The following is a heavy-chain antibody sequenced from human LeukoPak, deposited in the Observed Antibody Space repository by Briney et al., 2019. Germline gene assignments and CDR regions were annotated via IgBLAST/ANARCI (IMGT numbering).Heavy chain of an antibody. CDR3: AKDLGYCSSTSCYNRYYYYGMDV. CDR1: GFTFSSYG. CDR2: IWYDGSNK. J-gene: IGHJ6*02. V-gene: IGHV3-33*06. Sequence: GGSLRLSCAASGFTFSSYGMHWVRQAPGKGLEWVAVIWYDGSNKYYADSVKGRFTISRDNSKNTLYLQMNSLRAEDTAVYYCAKDLGYCSSTSCYNRYYYYGMDVWGQGTTVTVSS. D-gene: IGHD2-2*02.